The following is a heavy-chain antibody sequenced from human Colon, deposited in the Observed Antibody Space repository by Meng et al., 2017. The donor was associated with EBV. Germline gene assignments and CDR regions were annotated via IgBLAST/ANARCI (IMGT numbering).Heavy chain of an antibody. D-gene: IGHD4-11*01. CDR1: GYMFTSHG. CDR3: TRDGPNYGNYINFDY. CDR2: VSAYNGNT. Sequence: QVQLVQSGXEVKKXXXSVKVSCXASGYMFTSHGVSWVRQAPGQGLEWMAWVSAYNGNTNYAKQFQGRVTVTADTATSTAYMELRSLTSDDTAVYYCTRDGPNYGNYINFDYWGQGTLVTVSS. J-gene: IGHJ4*02. V-gene: IGHV1-18*01.